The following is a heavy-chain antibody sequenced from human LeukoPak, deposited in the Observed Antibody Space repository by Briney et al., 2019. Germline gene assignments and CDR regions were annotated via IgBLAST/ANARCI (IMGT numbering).Heavy chain of an antibody. CDR1: GFTFSSYV. D-gene: IGHD2-21*02. CDR3: AKDFFRGGDTAYAFDI. J-gene: IGHJ3*02. CDR2: ISYDGSNK. V-gene: IGHV3-30*18. Sequence: GGSLRLSCAASGFTFSSYVMHWVRQAPGKGLEWAAVISYDGSNKYYADSVKGRFTISRDNSKNTLYLQMNSLRAEDTAVYCCAKDFFRGGDTAYAFDIWGQGTMVTVSS.